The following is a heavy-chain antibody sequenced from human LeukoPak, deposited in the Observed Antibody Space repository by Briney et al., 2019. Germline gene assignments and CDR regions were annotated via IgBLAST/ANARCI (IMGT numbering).Heavy chain of an antibody. CDR1: GGSFCGYY. V-gene: IGHV4-34*01. Sequence: SETLSLTCAVYGGSFCGYYWSWIRQPPGKGLEWIGEINHSGSTNYNPSLKSRVTISVDTSKNQFSLKLSSVTAADTAVYYCARAYSSSWYPILYYFDYWGQGTLVTVSS. J-gene: IGHJ4*02. CDR2: INHSGST. D-gene: IGHD6-13*01. CDR3: ARAYSSSWYPILYYFDY.